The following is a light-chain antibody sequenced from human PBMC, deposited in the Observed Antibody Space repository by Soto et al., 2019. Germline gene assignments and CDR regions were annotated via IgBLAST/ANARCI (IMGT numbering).Light chain of an antibody. CDR1: QGLGVW. Sequence: IQMTQSPSTLSASVGDRVTITCRASQGLGVWLGWYQQKPGKAPKRLIYAASSLRSGVPSRFSGSGSGTEFTLTISSLQPEDFATYYCVQHNSFPITFGGGTKVDIK. J-gene: IGKJ4*01. CDR2: AAS. V-gene: IGKV1-17*01. CDR3: VQHNSFPIT.